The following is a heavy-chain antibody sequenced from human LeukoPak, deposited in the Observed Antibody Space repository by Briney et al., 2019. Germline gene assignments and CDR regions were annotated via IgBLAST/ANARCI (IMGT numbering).Heavy chain of an antibody. D-gene: IGHD3-9*01. J-gene: IGHJ4*02. CDR1: GYTFTDYY. CDR3: ARSLPPTGYNRLDY. V-gene: IGHV1-2*02. CDR2: INPNSGGT. Sequence: ASVKVSCKTSGYTFTDYYMHWVRQAPGPGLEGMGWINPNSGGTNYAQKFQGRVTMTRDTSINTAYMELSMLRSDDTAVYYCARSLPPTGYNRLDYWGQGTLVTVSS.